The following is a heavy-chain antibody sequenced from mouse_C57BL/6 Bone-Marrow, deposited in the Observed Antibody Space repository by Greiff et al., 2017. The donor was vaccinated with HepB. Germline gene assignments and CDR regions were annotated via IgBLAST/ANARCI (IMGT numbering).Heavy chain of an antibody. CDR3: ARGDDEANSDY. Sequence: QVQLQQPGAELVMPGASVKLSCKASGYTFTSYWMHWVKQRPGQGLEWIGEIDPSDSYTNYNQKFKGKAKLTVDKSSSTAYMQLSSLTSEDSAVYYCARGDDEANSDYWGQGTTLTVSS. D-gene: IGHD3-2*02. CDR2: IDPSDSYT. V-gene: IGHV1-69*01. CDR1: GYTFTSYW. J-gene: IGHJ2*01.